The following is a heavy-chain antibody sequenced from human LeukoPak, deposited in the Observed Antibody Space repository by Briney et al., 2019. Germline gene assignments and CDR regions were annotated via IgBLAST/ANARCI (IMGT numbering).Heavy chain of an antibody. CDR3: ARDLKSGNYGLGHYYGMDV. Sequence: ASVKVSCKASGYTFTGYYMHWVRQAPGQGLEWMGWINPNSGGTNYAQKFQGRVTMTRDTSISTAYMELSRLRSDDTAVYYCARDLKSGNYGLGHYYGMDVWGQGTTVTVSS. CDR1: GYTFTGYY. V-gene: IGHV1-2*02. J-gene: IGHJ6*02. CDR2: INPNSGGT. D-gene: IGHD4-11*01.